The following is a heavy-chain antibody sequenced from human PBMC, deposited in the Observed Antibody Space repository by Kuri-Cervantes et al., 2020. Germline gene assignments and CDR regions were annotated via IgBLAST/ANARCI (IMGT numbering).Heavy chain of an antibody. CDR3: ASQQQLVPTISWFDP. D-gene: IGHD6-13*01. V-gene: IGHV3-30-3*01. J-gene: IGHJ5*02. CDR2: ISYDGSNK. CDR1: GFTFSSCA. Sequence: GESLKISCAASGFTFSSCAMHWVRQAPGKGLEWVAVISYDGSNKYYADSVKGRFTISRDNSKNTLYLQMNSLRAEDTAVYYCASQQQLVPTISWFDPWGQGTLVTVSS.